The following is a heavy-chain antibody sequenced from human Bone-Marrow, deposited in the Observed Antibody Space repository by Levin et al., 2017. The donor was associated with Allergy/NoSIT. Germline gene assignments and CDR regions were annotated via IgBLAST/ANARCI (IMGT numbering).Heavy chain of an antibody. CDR2: IYYSGST. D-gene: IGHD2-2*02. J-gene: IGHJ3*02. V-gene: IGHV4-59*01. CDR3: ARGCIPWCAFDI. Sequence: SETLSLTCTVSGGSISSYYWSWIRQPPGKGLEWIGYIYYSGSTNYNPSLKSRVTISVDTSKNQFSLKLSSVTAADTAVYYCARGCIPWCAFDIWGQGTMVTVSS. CDR1: GGSISSYY.